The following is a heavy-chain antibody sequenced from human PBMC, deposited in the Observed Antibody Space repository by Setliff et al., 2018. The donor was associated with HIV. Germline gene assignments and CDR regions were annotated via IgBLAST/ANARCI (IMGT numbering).Heavy chain of an antibody. CDR2: IRYDGSNK. V-gene: IGHV3-30*02. J-gene: IGHJ6*03. CDR1: GFTFSSYG. D-gene: IGHD1-20*01. CDR3: AKSFNSGPTNWNIDV. Sequence: PGGSLRLSCAASGFTFSSYGMHWVRQAPGKGLEWVAFIRYDGSNKYYADSVKGRFTISRDNSKNTLYLQMNSLRSKDTAVYFCAKSFNSGPTNWNIDVWGTGTTVTVSS.